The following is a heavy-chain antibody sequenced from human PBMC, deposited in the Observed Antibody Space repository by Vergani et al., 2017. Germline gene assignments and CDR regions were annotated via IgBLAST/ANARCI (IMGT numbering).Heavy chain of an antibody. J-gene: IGHJ6*02. CDR1: GGTFSSYT. V-gene: IGHV1-69*02. Sequence: QVQLVQSGAEVKKPGSSVKVSCKASGGTFSSYTISWVRQAPGQGLEWMGRIIPILGIANYAQKFQGRVTITADKSTSTAYMELSSLRSEDTAVYYCASLXCSGGSCYSGLYYYGMDVWGQGTTVTVSS. D-gene: IGHD2-15*01. CDR2: IIPILGIA. CDR3: ASLXCSGGSCYSGLYYYGMDV.